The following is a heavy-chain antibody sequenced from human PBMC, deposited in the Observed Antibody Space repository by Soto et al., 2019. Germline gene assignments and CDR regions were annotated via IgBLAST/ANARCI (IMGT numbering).Heavy chain of an antibody. D-gene: IGHD2-2*01. Sequence: SETLSVTCPVSGGYLSSYYLSWIRQPPGKGLEWIGYIYYSGSTNYNPSLKSRVTISVDTSKNQFSLKLSSVTAADTAVYYCARGSGYCSSTSCSDYYYYMDVWGKGTTVTVSS. J-gene: IGHJ6*03. CDR2: IYYSGST. CDR1: GGYLSSYY. CDR3: ARGSGYCSSTSCSDYYYYMDV. V-gene: IGHV4-59*08.